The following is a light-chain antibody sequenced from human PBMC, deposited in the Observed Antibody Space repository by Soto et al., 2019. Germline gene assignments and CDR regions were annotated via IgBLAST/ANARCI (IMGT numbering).Light chain of an antibody. CDR2: GNS. Sequence: QSVLTQPPSVSGAPGQRVTISCTGSSSNIGAGYDVHWYQQLPGTAPKLLIYGNSNRPSGVPDRFSGSKSGTSASLAITGLQAEDEAEYYCQSYDSSLPVVFGGGTKLTVL. CDR3: QSYDSSLPVV. CDR1: SSNIGAGYD. J-gene: IGLJ2*01. V-gene: IGLV1-40*01.